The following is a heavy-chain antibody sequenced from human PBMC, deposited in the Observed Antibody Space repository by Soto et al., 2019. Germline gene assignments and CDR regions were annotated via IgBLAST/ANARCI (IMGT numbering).Heavy chain of an antibody. Sequence: EVQLLESGGGLVQPGGSLRLSCAASGFTFGNYAMNWVRQAPGKGLQWVSGISNSGGSTYYADSVKGRFTISRDNSNNTLYLQLNSVRAEDTALYYCAKNRHCNYGAPREFDSWGQGTLVTVSS. CDR3: AKNRHCNYGAPREFDS. V-gene: IGHV3-23*01. CDR1: GFTFGNYA. D-gene: IGHD4-17*01. CDR2: ISNSGGST. J-gene: IGHJ4*02.